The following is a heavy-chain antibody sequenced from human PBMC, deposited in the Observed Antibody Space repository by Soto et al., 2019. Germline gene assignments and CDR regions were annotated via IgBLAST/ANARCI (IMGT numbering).Heavy chain of an antibody. V-gene: IGHV1-18*04. CDR2: ISTDNGDT. CDR1: GYTFPNFG. CDR3: TRDAKYHDFLTVFFVNDH. D-gene: IGHD3-9*01. J-gene: IGHJ4*02. Sequence: GASVKVSCKASGYTFPNFGISWVRQAPGQGLEWLGWISTDNGDTKYAQKIQARVTLTTDTATTTVYMELTSLRPDDTAVYYCTRDAKYHDFLTVFFVNDHGGQGTLVTVSS.